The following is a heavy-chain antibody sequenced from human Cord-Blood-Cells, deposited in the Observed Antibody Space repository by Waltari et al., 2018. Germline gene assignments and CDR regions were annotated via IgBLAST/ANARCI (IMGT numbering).Heavy chain of an antibody. CDR1: GGSFSGYY. D-gene: IGHD3-3*01. CDR3: ARGRSGYYYPDY. J-gene: IGHJ4*02. Sequence: QVQLQQWGAGLLTPSETLSLTCAVYGGSFSGYYWSWIRQPPGKGLEWIGEINHSGSTNYNPSLKSRVTISVDTSKNQFSLKLSSVTAADTAVYYCARGRSGYYYPDYWGQGTLVTVSS. V-gene: IGHV4-34*01. CDR2: INHSGST.